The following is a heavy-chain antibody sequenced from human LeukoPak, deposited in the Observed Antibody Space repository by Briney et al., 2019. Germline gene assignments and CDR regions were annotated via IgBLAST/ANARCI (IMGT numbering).Heavy chain of an antibody. CDR2: IAYDGSYK. D-gene: IGHD6-19*01. CDR3: AKDGSAWYLDY. CDR1: GFTFSNYG. J-gene: IGHJ4*02. V-gene: IGHV3-30*18. Sequence: PGGSLRLSCAASGFTFSNYGMQWVRQAPAEGLEWVALIAYDGSYKYYADSVKGRFTISRDNSKNTLDLQMNSLRAEDTAVYYCAKDGSAWYLDYWGQGTLVTVSS.